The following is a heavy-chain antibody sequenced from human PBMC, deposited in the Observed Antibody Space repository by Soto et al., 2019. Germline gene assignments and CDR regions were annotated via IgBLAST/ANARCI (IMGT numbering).Heavy chain of an antibody. CDR3: ATIGDHDGFDV. D-gene: IGHD4-17*01. V-gene: IGHV3-21*06. Sequence: EVQLVESGGGLVMPEESLRLSCAASGFTFIGYNTKWVRQAPGKGLEWVASISTSSIEIFYSDLVRGRFTIFRDNARNSLYLQMNSLRAEDTAVYYCATIGDHDGFDVWGQGTTVTVSS. CDR1: GFTFIGYN. J-gene: IGHJ3*01. CDR2: ISTSSIEI.